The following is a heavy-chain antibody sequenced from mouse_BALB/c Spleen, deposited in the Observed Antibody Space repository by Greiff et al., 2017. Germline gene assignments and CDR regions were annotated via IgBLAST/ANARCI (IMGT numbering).Heavy chain of an antibody. CDR1: GYTFTSYW. J-gene: IGHJ4*01. CDR2: INPSTGYT. Sequence: VQLVESGAELAKPGASVKMSCKASGYTFTSYWMHWVKQRPGQGLEWIGYINPSTGYTEYNQKFKDKATLTADKSSSTAYMQLSSLTSEDSAVYYCARDMIPYAMDYWGQGTSVTVSS. CDR3: ARDMIPYAMDY. D-gene: IGHD2-4*01. V-gene: IGHV1-7*01.